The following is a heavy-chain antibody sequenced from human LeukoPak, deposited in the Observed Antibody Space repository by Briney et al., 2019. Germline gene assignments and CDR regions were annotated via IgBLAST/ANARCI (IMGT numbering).Heavy chain of an antibody. CDR3: ARLAAAGFYYYMDV. D-gene: IGHD6-13*01. V-gene: IGHV1-2*02. Sequence: ASVKVSCKVSGYTLTELSMHWVRQAPGQGLEWMGWINPNSGGTNYAQKFQGRVTMTRDTSISTAYMELSRLRSDDTAVYYCARLAAAGFYYYMDVWGKGTTVTVSS. J-gene: IGHJ6*03. CDR1: GYTLTELS. CDR2: INPNSGGT.